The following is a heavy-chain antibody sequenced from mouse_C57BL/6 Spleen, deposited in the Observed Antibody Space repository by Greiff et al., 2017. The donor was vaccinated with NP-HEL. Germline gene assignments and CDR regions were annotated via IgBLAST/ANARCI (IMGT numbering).Heavy chain of an antibody. J-gene: IGHJ1*03. CDR3: ARSYDYDFHWYFDV. CDR2: INPYNGDT. CDR1: GYSFTGYF. Sequence: VQLKQSGPELVKPGDSVKISCKASGYSFTGYFMNWVMQSHGKSLEWIGRINPYNGDTFYNQKFKGKATLTVDKSSSTAHMELRSLTSEDSAVYYCARSYDYDFHWYFDVWGTGTTVTVSS. D-gene: IGHD2-4*01. V-gene: IGHV1-20*01.